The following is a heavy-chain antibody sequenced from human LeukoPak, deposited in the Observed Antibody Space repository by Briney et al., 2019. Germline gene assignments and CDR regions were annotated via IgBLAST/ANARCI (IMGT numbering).Heavy chain of an antibody. D-gene: IGHD5-24*01. CDR3: AKGDGNWFDP. CDR2: IKNIGTT. Sequence: SETLSLTCTVSGGSINSHYWSWLRQPPGKGLEWIGYIKNIGTTSYNPSLKSRVTISIDTSRTHFSLKLTSVTAADTAIYYCAKGDGNWFDPWGQGTLVTVSS. J-gene: IGHJ5*02. CDR1: GGSINSHY. V-gene: IGHV4-59*11.